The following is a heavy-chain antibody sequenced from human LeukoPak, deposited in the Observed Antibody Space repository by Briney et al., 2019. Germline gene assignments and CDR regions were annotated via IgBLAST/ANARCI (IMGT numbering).Heavy chain of an antibody. CDR1: GGTFSSYA. CDR2: IIPIFGTA. J-gene: IGHJ6*03. D-gene: IGHD3-10*01. Sequence: SVKVSCKASGGTFSSYAISWVRQAPGQGLEWMGRIIPIFGTANYAQKFQGRVTITTDESTSTAYMELSSLRSEDTAVYYCARTMVRGVSLEDMDVSRKGTTVTVSS. CDR3: ARTMVRGVSLEDMDV. V-gene: IGHV1-69*05.